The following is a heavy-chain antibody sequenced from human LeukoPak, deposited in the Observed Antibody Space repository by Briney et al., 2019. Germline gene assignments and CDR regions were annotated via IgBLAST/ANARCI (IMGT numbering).Heavy chain of an antibody. CDR1: GGTFSSYA. V-gene: IGHV1-69*05. J-gene: IGHJ4*02. Sequence: SVKVSCKASGGTFSSYAISWVRQAPGQGLERMGRIIPIFGTANYAQKFQGRVTITTDESTSTAYMELSSLRSEDTAVYYCARDEEAVAGTKSFGYWGQGTLVTVSS. CDR2: IIPIFGTA. CDR3: ARDEEAVAGTKSFGY. D-gene: IGHD6-19*01.